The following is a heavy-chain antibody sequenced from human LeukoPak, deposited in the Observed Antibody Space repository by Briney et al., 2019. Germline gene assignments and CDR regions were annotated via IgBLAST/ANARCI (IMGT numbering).Heavy chain of an antibody. CDR3: ARGGRSGYPKDY. J-gene: IGHJ4*02. Sequence: SETLSLTCGVNGGSFSGYYWSWSRQPPGKGLEWIGEDNHSGSTNYNPCLKSRVTISVDTSKNQFSLKMSSVTAADTAVYYCARGGRSGYPKDYWGQGTLVTVAS. CDR1: GGSFSGYY. D-gene: IGHD5-12*01. CDR2: DNHSGST. V-gene: IGHV4-34*01.